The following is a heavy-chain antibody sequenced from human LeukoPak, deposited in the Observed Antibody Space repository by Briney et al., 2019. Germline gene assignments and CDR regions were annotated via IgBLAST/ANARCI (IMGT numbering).Heavy chain of an antibody. CDR1: GGSISSYY. V-gene: IGHV4-59*01. Sequence: SETLSLTCTVSGGSISSYYWSWIRQPPGKGLEWIGYIYYSGSTNYNPSLKSRVTISVDTSENQFSLKLSSVTAADTAVYYCARAPNYYDSSGYYYFDYWGQGTLVTVSS. D-gene: IGHD3-22*01. J-gene: IGHJ4*02. CDR3: ARAPNYYDSSGYYYFDY. CDR2: IYYSGST.